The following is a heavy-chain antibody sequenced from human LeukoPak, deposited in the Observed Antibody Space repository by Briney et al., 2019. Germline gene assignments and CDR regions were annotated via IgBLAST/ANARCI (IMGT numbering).Heavy chain of an antibody. CDR3: AKVHSGYDFNWYFDL. CDR1: GFTFDYYA. CDR2: ISWNSGSI. Sequence: GGSLRLSCAASGFTFDYYAMHWVRQAPGKGLEWVSDISWNSGSIGYADSVKGRFTISRDNAKNSLYLQMNSLRAEDTALYYCAKVHSGYDFNWYFDLWGRGTLVTVSS. V-gene: IGHV3-9*01. D-gene: IGHD5-12*01. J-gene: IGHJ2*01.